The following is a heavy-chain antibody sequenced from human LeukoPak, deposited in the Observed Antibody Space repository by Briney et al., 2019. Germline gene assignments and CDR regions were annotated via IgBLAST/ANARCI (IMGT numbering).Heavy chain of an antibody. Sequence: VASVKVSFKASGGTFSSYAISWVRQAPEQGLEWMGGIIPIFGTANYAQKFQGRVTITADESTSTAYMELSSLRSEDTAVYYCARDQSIAVPFWYWGQGTLVTVSS. J-gene: IGHJ4*02. CDR2: IIPIFGTA. CDR1: GGTFSSYA. V-gene: IGHV1-69*01. D-gene: IGHD6-19*01. CDR3: ARDQSIAVPFWY.